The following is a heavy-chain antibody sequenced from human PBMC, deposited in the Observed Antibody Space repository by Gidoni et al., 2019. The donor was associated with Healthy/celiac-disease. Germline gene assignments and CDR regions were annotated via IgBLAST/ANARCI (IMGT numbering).Heavy chain of an antibody. Sequence: EVQLVESGGGLVQPGGSLRLSCAASGFTFSSYSMNWVRPAPGKGLEWVSYISSSSSTIYYADSVKGRFTISRDNAKNSLYLQMNSLRAEDTAVYYCARDGKGRIVVVTAGTPSINWFDPWGQGTLVTVSS. CDR1: GFTFSSYS. V-gene: IGHV3-48*04. CDR3: ARDGKGRIVVVTAGTPSINWFDP. J-gene: IGHJ5*02. D-gene: IGHD2-21*02. CDR2: ISSSSSTI.